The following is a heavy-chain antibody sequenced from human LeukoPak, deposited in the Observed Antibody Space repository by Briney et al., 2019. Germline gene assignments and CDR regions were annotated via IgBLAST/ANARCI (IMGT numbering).Heavy chain of an antibody. Sequence: GGSLRLSCAASGFTFSSYAMHWVRQAPGKGLEWVAVISYDGSNKYYADSVKGRFTISRDNSKNTLYLQMNSLRAEDTAVYYCARGLLTSILWWNDAFDLWGQGTMVTVSS. V-gene: IGHV3-30-3*01. D-gene: IGHD2-21*01. CDR1: GFTFSSYA. J-gene: IGHJ3*01. CDR2: ISYDGSNK. CDR3: ARGLLTSILWWNDAFDL.